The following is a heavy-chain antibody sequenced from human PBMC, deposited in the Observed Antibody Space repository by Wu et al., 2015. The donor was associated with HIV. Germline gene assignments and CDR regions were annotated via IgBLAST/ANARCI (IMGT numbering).Heavy chain of an antibody. D-gene: IGHD3-3*01. Sequence: QVQLVQSGAEVKKPGASVKVSCKASGYTFTGYYMHWVRQAPGQGLEWMGWINPNSGGTNYAQKFQGRVTMTRDTSISTAYMELSRLRSDDTAVYYCARGDENIWGITISPNRFDPWGQGTLVTVSS. CDR2: INPNSGGT. V-gene: IGHV1-2*02. CDR1: GYTFTGYY. J-gene: IGHJ5*02. CDR3: ARGDENIWGITISPNRFDP.